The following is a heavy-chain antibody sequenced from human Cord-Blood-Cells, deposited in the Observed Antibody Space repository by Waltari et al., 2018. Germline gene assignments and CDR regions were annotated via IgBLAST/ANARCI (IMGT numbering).Heavy chain of an antibody. V-gene: IGHV1-2*02. CDR2: INPNSGGT. J-gene: IGHJ3*02. CDR3: ARARIAARDAFDI. D-gene: IGHD6-6*01. CDR1: GYTFTGYY. Sequence: QVQLVQSGAEVKKPGASVKVSCKASGYTFTGYYMHWVRQAPGQGLEWMGWINPNSGGTNYSQKVQGRVTMTRDTSISTAYMELSRLRSDDTAVYYCARARIAARDAFDIWGQGTMVTVSS.